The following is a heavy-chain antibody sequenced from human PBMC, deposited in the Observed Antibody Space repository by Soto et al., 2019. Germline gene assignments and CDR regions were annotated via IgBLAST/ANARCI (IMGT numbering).Heavy chain of an antibody. J-gene: IGHJ4*01. Sequence: PSETLSLTCTVSGGSMTGGDYHWSWIRQPPGKGLEWIGYIYHSGTTDHNLSLRGRSTIAIDTSKNQFSLKLTSVTAAGTAVYYCARAPFSGSSPFDYWGHGALVTAPQ. CDR2: IYHSGTT. CDR1: GGSMTGGDYH. D-gene: IGHD1-26*01. V-gene: IGHV4-30-4*01. CDR3: ARAPFSGSSPFDY.